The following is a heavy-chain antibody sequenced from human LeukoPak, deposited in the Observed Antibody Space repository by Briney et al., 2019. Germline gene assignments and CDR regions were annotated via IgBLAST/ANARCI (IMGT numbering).Heavy chain of an antibody. CDR1: GFIFSYYD. J-gene: IGHJ6*02. V-gene: IGHV3-13*04. CDR3: VRGGPGYCSGTSCYFYFNALDV. CDR2: ISVAGDT. Sequence: GGSLRLSCAASGFIFSYYDMRWVRQATGKGLEWVSLISVAGDTYYQGSVKGRFTISREDAQNSLYLQMNNLRAGDTAVYYCVRGGPGYCSGTSCYFYFNALDVWGQGTTVTVSS. D-gene: IGHD2-2*03.